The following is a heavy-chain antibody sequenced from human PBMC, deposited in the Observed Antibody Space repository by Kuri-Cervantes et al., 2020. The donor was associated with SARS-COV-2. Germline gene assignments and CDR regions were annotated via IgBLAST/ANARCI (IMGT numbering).Heavy chain of an antibody. Sequence: SETLSLTCTVSGGSISSYYWSWIRQPPGKGLEWIGEINHSGSTNYNPSLKSRVTISVDTSKNQFSLKLSSVTAADTAVYYCASPQQGATIWSFDYWGQGTLVTVSS. J-gene: IGHJ4*02. CDR2: INHSGST. CDR1: GGSISSYY. V-gene: IGHV4-34*01. CDR3: ASPQQGATIWSFDY. D-gene: IGHD1-26*01.